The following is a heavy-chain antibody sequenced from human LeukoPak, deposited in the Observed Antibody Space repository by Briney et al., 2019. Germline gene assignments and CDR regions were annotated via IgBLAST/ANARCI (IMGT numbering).Heavy chain of an antibody. Sequence: GGSLRLSCAASGFTFSSYGMHWVRQAPGKGLEWVAVIWYDGSNKYYADSVKGRFTISRDNSKNTLYLQMNSLRAEDTAVYYCAKDSRDSSGWHIFDYWGQGTLVTVSS. J-gene: IGHJ4*02. D-gene: IGHD6-19*01. CDR1: GFTFSSYG. CDR2: IWYDGSNK. V-gene: IGHV3-30*02. CDR3: AKDSRDSSGWHIFDY.